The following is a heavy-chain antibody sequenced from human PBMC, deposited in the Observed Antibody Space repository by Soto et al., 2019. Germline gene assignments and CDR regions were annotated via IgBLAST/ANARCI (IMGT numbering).Heavy chain of an antibody. CDR3: ARARGGVQH. CDR1: GGSFSGYY. D-gene: IGHD3-10*01. Sequence: QVQLQQWGAGLLKPSETLSLTCAVYGGSFSGYYCSWIRQPPGKGLEWIGELIDSGTTNYNASLRSRVSMSVDTSRNQFSLRLSSVTAADTAVYYCARARGGVQHWGQGTLVTVSS. CDR2: LIDSGTT. V-gene: IGHV4-34*12. J-gene: IGHJ1*01.